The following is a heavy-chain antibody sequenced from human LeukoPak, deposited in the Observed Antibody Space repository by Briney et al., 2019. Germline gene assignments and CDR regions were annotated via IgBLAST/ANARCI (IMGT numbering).Heavy chain of an antibody. CDR1: GYTFTAYY. D-gene: IGHD7-27*01. J-gene: IGHJ4*02. V-gene: IGHV1-2*02. CDR2: INPNSGGT. CDR3: ARGANWGILDLDY. Sequence: ASVKVSCKASGYTFTAYYIHWVRQAPGQGLEWMGWINPNSGGTSYAQKFQGKVTMTRDTSISTAYMELSSLRSDDTAVYYCARGANWGILDLDYWGQGTLVTVSS.